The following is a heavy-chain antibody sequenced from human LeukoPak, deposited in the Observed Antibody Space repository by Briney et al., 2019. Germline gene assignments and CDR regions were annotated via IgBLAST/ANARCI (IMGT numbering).Heavy chain of an antibody. V-gene: IGHV3-48*04. J-gene: IGHJ4*02. D-gene: IGHD3-22*01. CDR3: ARGGGAYYYDSSGYLL. CDR2: ISSSGSTI. CDR1: GFNFSRNS. Sequence: GGSLRLSCAASGFNFSRNSMNWVRQAPGKGLEWVSYISSSGSTIYYADSVKGRFTISRDNAKNSLYLQMNSLRAEDTAVYYCARGGGAYYYDSSGYLLWGQGTLVTVSS.